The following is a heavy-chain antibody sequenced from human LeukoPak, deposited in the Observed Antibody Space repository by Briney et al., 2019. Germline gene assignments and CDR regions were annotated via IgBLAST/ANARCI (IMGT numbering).Heavy chain of an antibody. CDR2: IYYSGST. CDR1: GGSFSGYY. CDR3: ARAPLRYFDWPPHDAFDI. V-gene: IGHV4-34*01. J-gene: IGHJ3*02. D-gene: IGHD3-9*01. Sequence: SETLSLTCAVYGGSFSGYYWSWIRQPPGKGLEWIGSIYYSGSTYYNPSLKSRVTISVDTSKNQFSLKLSSVTAADTAVYYCARAPLRYFDWPPHDAFDIWGQGTMVTVSS.